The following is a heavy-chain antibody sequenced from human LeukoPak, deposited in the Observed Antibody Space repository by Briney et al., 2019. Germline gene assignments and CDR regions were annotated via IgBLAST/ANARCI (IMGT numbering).Heavy chain of an antibody. Sequence: ASVKVSCKASGYTFTSYDINWVRQATGQGLEWMGRMNPNSGNTGYAQKFQGRVTMTRNTSISTAYMELSSLRSEDTAVCYCARVLYSSSWYGDYNWFDPWGQGTLVTVSS. CDR3: ARVLYSSSWYGDYNWFDP. D-gene: IGHD6-13*01. V-gene: IGHV1-8*01. CDR2: MNPNSGNT. CDR1: GYTFTSYD. J-gene: IGHJ5*02.